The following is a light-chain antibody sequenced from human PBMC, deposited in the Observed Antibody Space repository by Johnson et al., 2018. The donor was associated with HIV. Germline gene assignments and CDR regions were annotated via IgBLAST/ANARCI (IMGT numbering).Light chain of an antibody. CDR2: ENN. CDR3: ETWDSSLSAC. V-gene: IGLV1-51*02. Sequence: QSVLTQPPSVSAAPGQKVTISCSGSSSNIGNNYVSWYQQFPGTAPKLLIYENNKRPSGIPDRFSGSKSGTSATLGITGLQTGDDADYYCETWDSSLSACFGTGTKVTVL. J-gene: IGLJ1*01. CDR1: SSNIGNNY.